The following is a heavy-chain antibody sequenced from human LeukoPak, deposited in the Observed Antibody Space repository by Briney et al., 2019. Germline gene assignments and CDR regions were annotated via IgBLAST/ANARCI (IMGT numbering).Heavy chain of an antibody. CDR1: GGSISSSSYY. V-gene: IGHV4-39*01. CDR2: IYYSGST. CDR3: ARGVYDYVWGSYDY. J-gene: IGHJ4*02. Sequence: SETLSLTCTVSGGSISSSSYYWGWIRQPPGKGLEWIGSIYYSGSTYYNPSLKSRVTISVDTSKNQFSLKLSSVTAADTAVYYCARGVYDYVWGSYDYWGQGSLVIVSS. D-gene: IGHD3-16*01.